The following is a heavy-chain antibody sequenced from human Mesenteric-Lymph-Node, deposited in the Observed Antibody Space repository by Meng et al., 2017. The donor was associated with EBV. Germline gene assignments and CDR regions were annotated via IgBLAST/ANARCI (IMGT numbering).Heavy chain of an antibody. Sequence: QVQLQQSGPGLVKPSXXLSLPCVISGDSVPSSSAAWTWIRQSPSRGLEWLGRTYYRSKWYNDYAVFVKSRITINPDTSKNQFSLQLNSVTPEDTAVYYCARGATSVFDLWGRGTLVTVSS. CDR2: TYYRSKWYN. J-gene: IGHJ2*01. CDR3: ARGATSVFDL. CDR1: GDSVPSSSAA. V-gene: IGHV6-1*01.